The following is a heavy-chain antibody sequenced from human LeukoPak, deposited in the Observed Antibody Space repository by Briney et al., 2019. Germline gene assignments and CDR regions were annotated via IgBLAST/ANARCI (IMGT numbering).Heavy chain of an antibody. V-gene: IGHV4-61*02. CDR3: ARGPYCGGDCYFAY. J-gene: IGHJ4*02. Sequence: SQTLSLTCTVSGGSISSGSYYWSWIRQPAGKGLEWIGRICTSGSTNYNPSLKSRVTISVNKTKNTYSLKLTSVTAADTSVYYCARGPYCGGDCYFAYWGQGTLVTVSS. CDR2: ICTSGST. CDR1: GGSISSGSYY. D-gene: IGHD2-21*01.